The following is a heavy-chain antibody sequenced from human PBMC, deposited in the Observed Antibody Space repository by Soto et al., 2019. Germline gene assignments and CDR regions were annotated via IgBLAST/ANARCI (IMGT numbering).Heavy chain of an antibody. CDR3: ARDLSYYDFWSGLDY. CDR1: GYTFTSYA. CDR2: INAGNGNT. V-gene: IGHV1-3*01. J-gene: IGHJ4*02. D-gene: IGHD3-3*01. Sequence: GASVKVSCKASGYTFTSYAMHWVRQAPGQRLEWMGWINAGNGNTKYSQKFQGRVTITRDTSASTAYMELSSLRSEDTAVYYCARDLSYYDFWSGLDYWGQGTLVTVSS.